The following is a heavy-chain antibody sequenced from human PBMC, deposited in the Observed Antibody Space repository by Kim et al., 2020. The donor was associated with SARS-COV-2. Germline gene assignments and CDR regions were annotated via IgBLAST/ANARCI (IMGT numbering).Heavy chain of an antibody. Sequence: YAAPVKGRLTISRDDAKNTMYRQMNSLKTEDTAVDYCTVGWFGAGNGMDVWGQGTTVTVSS. D-gene: IGHD3-10*01. V-gene: IGHV3-15*01. CDR3: TVGWFGAGNGMDV. J-gene: IGHJ6*02.